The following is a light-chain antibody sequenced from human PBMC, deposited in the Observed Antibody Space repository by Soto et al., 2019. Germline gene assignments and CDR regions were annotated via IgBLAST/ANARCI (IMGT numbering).Light chain of an antibody. J-gene: IGKJ5*01. CDR3: QQYGSSIT. V-gene: IGKV3-20*01. CDR2: GAS. CDR1: QSVSSY. Sequence: APATLSLSPGERATLSCGASQSVSSYLAWYQQKPGQAPRLLIYGASSRATGIPDRFSGSGSGTDFTLTISRLEPEDFAVYYCQQYGSSITFGQGTRLEIK.